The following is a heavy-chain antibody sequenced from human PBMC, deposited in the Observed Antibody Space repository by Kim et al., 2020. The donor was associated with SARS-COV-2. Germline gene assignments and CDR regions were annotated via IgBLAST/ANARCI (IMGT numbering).Heavy chain of an antibody. CDR3: ARGSDGSNSAFDY. V-gene: IGHV1-69*02. D-gene: IGHD4-4*01. Sequence: DQKFQGRVTITADKSTSTAYMELSSLRSEETAVYYCARGSDGSNSAFDYWGQGTLVTVSS. J-gene: IGHJ4*02.